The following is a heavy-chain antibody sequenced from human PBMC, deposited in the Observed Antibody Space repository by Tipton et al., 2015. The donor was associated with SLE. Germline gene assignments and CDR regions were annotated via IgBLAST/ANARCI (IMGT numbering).Heavy chain of an antibody. V-gene: IGHV4-61*01. CDR3: ARHVQEAGTGAFDI. D-gene: IGHD6-19*01. CDR2: IYYSGGT. CDR1: GGSVSSGSYY. J-gene: IGHJ3*02. Sequence: TLSLTCTVSGGSVSSGSYYWSWIRQPPGKGLEWIGYIYYSGGTNYNPSLKSRVTISVDTSKNQFSLKLSSVTAADTAVYYCARHVQEAGTGAFDIWGHGTMVTVSS.